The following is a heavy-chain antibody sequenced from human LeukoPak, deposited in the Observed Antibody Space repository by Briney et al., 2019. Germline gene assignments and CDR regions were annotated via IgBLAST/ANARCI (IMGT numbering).Heavy chain of an antibody. CDR3: VILGGGSISDY. CDR2: IKSEADGGTT. J-gene: IGHJ4*02. V-gene: IGHV3-15*01. CDR1: GFNFTNAW. Sequence: KPGGSLRLSCAASGFNFTNAWMSRVRQAPGKGLEWVSRIKSEADGGTTDYAAPVKGRFTISRDDSKNTLYLEMNSMITEDTAVYYCVILGGGSISDYWGQGTLVTVSS. D-gene: IGHD2-15*01.